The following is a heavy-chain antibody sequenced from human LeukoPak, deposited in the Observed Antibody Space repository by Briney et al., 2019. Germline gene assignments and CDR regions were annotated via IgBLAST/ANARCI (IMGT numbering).Heavy chain of an antibody. Sequence: GGSLRLSCAASGFTFSSYSMNWVRQAPGKGLEWVSGFTGRDNNIDYVDSVKGRFTISRDNSKNTLYLQMTSLRAEDTAVYYCAKVYRSGWSYFDSWGQGAAVTVSS. V-gene: IGHV3-23*01. CDR3: AKVYRSGWSYFDS. D-gene: IGHD6-19*01. CDR2: FTGRDNNI. J-gene: IGHJ4*02. CDR1: GFTFSSYS.